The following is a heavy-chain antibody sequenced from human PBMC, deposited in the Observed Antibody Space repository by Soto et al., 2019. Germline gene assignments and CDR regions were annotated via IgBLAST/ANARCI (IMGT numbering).Heavy chain of an antibody. CDR2: ISWNDDE. Sequence: SGPTLVNPKRPLRLTCTFSGFSLTTKGGGGGWIRQPPGKALEGLALISWNDDERYSPPLKSRLTITKDTSKNQVVFTMTNMDPVATASYFCVHTGYSYAPFDYWGRGTLVTVSS. J-gene: IGHJ4*02. D-gene: IGHD3-16*01. CDR1: GFSLTTKGGG. V-gene: IGHV2-5*01. CDR3: VHTGYSYAPFDY.